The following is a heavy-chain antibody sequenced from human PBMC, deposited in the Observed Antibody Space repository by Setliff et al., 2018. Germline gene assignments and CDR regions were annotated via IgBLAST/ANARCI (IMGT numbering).Heavy chain of an antibody. CDR3: AACITMVRGVIMKYNWFDP. CDR2: IYYSGSTS. Sequence: SETLSLTCTVSGGSISSGGYYWSWIRQHPGKGLEWIGYIYYSGSTSYYNPTLKSRVTMSVDTSKNQFSLRLTSVTAADTAIYFCAACITMVRGVIMKYNWFDPWGPGTLVTV. V-gene: IGHV4-31*02. J-gene: IGHJ5*02. CDR1: GGSISSGGYY. D-gene: IGHD3-10*01.